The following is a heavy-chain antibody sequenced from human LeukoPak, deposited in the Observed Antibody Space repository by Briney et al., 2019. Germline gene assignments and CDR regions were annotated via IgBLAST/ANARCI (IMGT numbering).Heavy chain of an antibody. V-gene: IGHV1-18*01. CDR2: ISTYNGYT. Sequence: ASVKVSCKASVYTFTSYGINWVRQAPGQGLEWMGWISTYNGYTNYAQNLQGRVTMTTDTSASTVYLELRSLRSDDTAVYYCARTPPPTIVGAHYFDYWGQGTLVTVSS. J-gene: IGHJ4*02. D-gene: IGHD1-26*01. CDR3: ARTPPPTIVGAHYFDY. CDR1: VYTFTSYG.